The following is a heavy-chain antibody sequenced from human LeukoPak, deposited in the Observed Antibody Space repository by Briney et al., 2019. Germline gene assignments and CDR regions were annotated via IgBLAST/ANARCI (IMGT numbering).Heavy chain of an antibody. CDR1: GYSFADYY. CDR2: INPKSGDT. J-gene: IGHJ4*02. Sequence: ASVKVSCKTSGYSFADYYMHWVRQAPGQGLEWMGWINPKSGDTNYAQNFQARVTMTRDTSFRTAYMEVSRLRSDDTGVYYCARERGRGPDTALDYWGQGSLVTVSS. V-gene: IGHV1-2*02. D-gene: IGHD5-18*01. CDR3: ARERGRGPDTALDY.